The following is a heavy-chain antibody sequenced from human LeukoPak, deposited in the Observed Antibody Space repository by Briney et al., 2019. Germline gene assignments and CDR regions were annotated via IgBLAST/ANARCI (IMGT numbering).Heavy chain of an antibody. CDR3: ARQAYGSGIDS. V-gene: IGHV4-4*09. D-gene: IGHD3-10*01. CDR1: GGSIGTYY. Sequence: PSDTLSLTCTVSGGSIGTYYWSWIRQPPGKGLEWIGYIYASGGTNYNPSLKSRVTISVDTSKNQFSLKLRSVTAADTAVYYCARQAYGSGIDSWGQGTLVTVSS. CDR2: IYASGGT. J-gene: IGHJ4*02.